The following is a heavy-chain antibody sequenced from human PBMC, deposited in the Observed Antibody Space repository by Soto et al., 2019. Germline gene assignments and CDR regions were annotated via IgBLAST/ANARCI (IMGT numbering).Heavy chain of an antibody. CDR3: ARQGFGPLHGLVDV. Sequence: QVQLQESGPGLVKPSDTLSLSCTVSGGSIRSYYWSWFRQSPGKRMEWIGYVHHSWGSSYNPSLQSRVAISLDTSKSQFSLKVTSVPATDTAVYYCARQGFGPLHGLVDVWGQGTTVTVSS. CDR2: VHHSWGS. V-gene: IGHV4-59*08. D-gene: IGHD3-10*01. J-gene: IGHJ6*02. CDR1: GGSIRSYY.